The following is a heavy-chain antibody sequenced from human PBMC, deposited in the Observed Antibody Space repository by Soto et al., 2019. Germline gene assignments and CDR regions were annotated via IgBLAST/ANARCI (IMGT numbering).Heavy chain of an antibody. J-gene: IGHJ4*02. CDR2: IYYSGST. V-gene: IGHV4-39*01. CDR1: GGSISSSSYY. D-gene: IGHD1-26*01. CDR3: ARQSPHIVGAARLDY. Sequence: SETLSLTCTVSGGSISSSSYYWGWIRQPPGKGLEWIGSIYYSGSTYYNPSLKSRVTISVDTSKNQFSLKLSSVTAADTAVYYCARQSPHIVGAARLDYWGQGTLVTVSS.